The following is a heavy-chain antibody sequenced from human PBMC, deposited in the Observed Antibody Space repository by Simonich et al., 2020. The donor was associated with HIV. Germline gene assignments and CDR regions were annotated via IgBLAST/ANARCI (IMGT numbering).Heavy chain of an antibody. CDR1: GYSFTSYW. CDR3: VRRLAVAGTYWYFDL. J-gene: IGHJ2*01. CDR2: IYPGDSET. D-gene: IGHD6-19*01. V-gene: IGHV5-51*03. Sequence: EVQLVQSGAEVKKPGESLKISCKGSGYSFTSYWIGWGRQMPGEGLEWVGIIYPGDSETRDSPSFQGQVTISADKSISTAYLQWSSLKASDTAMYYCVRRLAVAGTYWYFDLWGRGTLVTVSS.